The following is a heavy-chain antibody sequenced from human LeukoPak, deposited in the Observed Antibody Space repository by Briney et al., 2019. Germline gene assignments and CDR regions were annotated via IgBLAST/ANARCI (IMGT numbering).Heavy chain of an antibody. J-gene: IGHJ6*02. CDR2: VNPSGGST. D-gene: IGHD3-3*01. V-gene: IGHV1-46*01. Sequence: ASVKVSCKASGYTFTNYYMHWVRQAPGQGLEWMGIVNPSGGSTSYAQKFQGRGTMTRDTSTTTVYMELSSLRSEDTAVYYCARAEWHGMDVWGQGTLVTVSS. CDR1: GYTFTNYY. CDR3: ARAEWHGMDV.